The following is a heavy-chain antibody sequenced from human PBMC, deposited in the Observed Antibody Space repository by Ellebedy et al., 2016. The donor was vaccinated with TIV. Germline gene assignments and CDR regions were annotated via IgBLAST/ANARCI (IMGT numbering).Heavy chain of an antibody. CDR2: MHPDDSKT. J-gene: IGHJ4*02. CDR1: GYTFGFYW. Sequence: PGGSLRLSCKGSGYTFGFYWLGWVRQMPGKGLEWMGIMHPDDSKTKYSPSFQGQVTISADKGINTAYLQWNSLKASDTAMYYCARAMSVCTNGICFDYFDSWGQGTQVTVSS. D-gene: IGHD3-3*02. CDR3: ARAMSVCTNGICFDYFDS. V-gene: IGHV5-51*01.